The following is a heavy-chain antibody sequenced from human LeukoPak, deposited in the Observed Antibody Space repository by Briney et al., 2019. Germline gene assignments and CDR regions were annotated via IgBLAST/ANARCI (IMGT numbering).Heavy chain of an antibody. J-gene: IGHJ2*01. CDR3: ATDYGDSYWYFDL. V-gene: IGHV4-59*01. CDR1: GGSISSYY. Sequence: SETLSLTCTVSGGSISSYYWSWIRQPPGKGLEWIGYIYYSGSTNYNPSLKSRVTISVDTSKNQFSLKLSSVTAADTAVYYCATDYGDSYWYFDLWGRGTLVTVSS. D-gene: IGHD4-17*01. CDR2: IYYSGST.